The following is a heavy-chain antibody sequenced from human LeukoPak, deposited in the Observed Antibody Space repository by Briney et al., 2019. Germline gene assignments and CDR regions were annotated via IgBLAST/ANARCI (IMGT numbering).Heavy chain of an antibody. CDR3: ARDSHIVGATG. D-gene: IGHD1-26*01. V-gene: IGHV4-34*01. CDR2: INHSGST. J-gene: IGHJ4*02. Sequence: SETLSLTCAVSGGSFSGYYWSWIRQPPGKGLEWIGEINHSGSTNYNPSLKSRVTISVDTSKNQFSLKLSSVTAADTAVYYCARDSHIVGATGWGQGTLVTVSS. CDR1: GGSFSGYY.